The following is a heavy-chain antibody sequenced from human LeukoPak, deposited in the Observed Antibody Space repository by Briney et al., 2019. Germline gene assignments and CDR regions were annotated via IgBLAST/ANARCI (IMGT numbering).Heavy chain of an antibody. Sequence: ASVKVSCKASGYTFTGYYMHWVRQAPGQGLEWMGWINPNSGGTNYAQTFQGRVTMTRDTSSSTSYMELSRLRSDDTAVYYCARDSSGWYYYWGQGTLVTVSS. CDR1: GYTFTGYY. J-gene: IGHJ4*02. V-gene: IGHV1-2*02. CDR2: INPNSGGT. D-gene: IGHD6-19*01. CDR3: ARDSSGWYYY.